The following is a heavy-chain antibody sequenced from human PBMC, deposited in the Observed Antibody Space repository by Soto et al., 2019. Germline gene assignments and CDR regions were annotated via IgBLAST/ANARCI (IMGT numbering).Heavy chain of an antibody. CDR2: IFSNDEK. V-gene: IGHV2-26*01. CDR3: ARTGSIAAAALH. D-gene: IGHD6-13*01. J-gene: IGHJ4*02. Sequence: QVTLKESGPVLVKPTETLTLTRTVSGFSLSNARMGVSWIRQPPGKALEWLAHIFSNDEKSYSTSLKSRLTISKDTSKSQVVLTMTNMDPVDTATYYCARTGSIAAAALHWGQGTLVTVSS. CDR1: GFSLSNARMG.